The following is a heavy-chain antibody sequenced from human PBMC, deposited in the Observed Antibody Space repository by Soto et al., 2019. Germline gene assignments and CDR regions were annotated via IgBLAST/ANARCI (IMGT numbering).Heavy chain of an antibody. CDR1: GGSFSGYY. D-gene: IGHD6-13*01. Sequence: SETLSLTCAVYGGSFSGYYWSWIRQPPGKGLEWIGEINHSGSTNYNPSLKSRVTISVDTSKNQFSLKLSSVTAADTAVYYCARARYSSRLRYYYYMDVWGKGTTVTVSS. V-gene: IGHV4-34*01. CDR2: INHSGST. J-gene: IGHJ6*03. CDR3: ARARYSSRLRYYYYMDV.